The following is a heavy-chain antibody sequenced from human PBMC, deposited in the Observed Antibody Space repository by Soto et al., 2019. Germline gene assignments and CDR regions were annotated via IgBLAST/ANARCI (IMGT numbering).Heavy chain of an antibody. CDR2: VSGSGGGT. J-gene: IGHJ4*02. CDR3: VREGGDSSSLVDNYFDY. Sequence: EVQLLESGGGLVQPGGSLRLSCAASGSTFAHQAMSWVRQAPGTGLEWVSAVSGSGGGTYYADSVKGRFTISRDNAKNPTTIQMNSLRVEDTAVYYCVREGGDSSSLVDNYFDYWGQGALVTVSS. CDR1: GSTFAHQA. V-gene: IGHV3-23*01. D-gene: IGHD1-26*01.